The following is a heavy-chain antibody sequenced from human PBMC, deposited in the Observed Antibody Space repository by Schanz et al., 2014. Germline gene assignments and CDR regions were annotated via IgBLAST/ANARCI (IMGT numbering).Heavy chain of an antibody. J-gene: IGHJ4*02. V-gene: IGHV3-48*04. CDR1: TFTFSSDW. D-gene: IGHD6-19*01. CDR3: TKDKSQIAVAGLFDL. Sequence: EVQLVESGGGLVQPGGSLRLSCAASTFTFSSDWMSWVRQAPGRGLEWVSYIGNGGVTIYYADSVKGRFTISRDNSKNSLYLQMNSLRAEDTALYYCTKDKSQIAVAGLFDLWGQGTLVTVSS. CDR2: IGNGGVTI.